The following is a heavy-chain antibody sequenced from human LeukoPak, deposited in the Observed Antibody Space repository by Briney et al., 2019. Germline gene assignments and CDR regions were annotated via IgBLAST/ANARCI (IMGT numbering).Heavy chain of an antibody. J-gene: IGHJ6*02. CDR1: GGSLIGHY. V-gene: IGHV4-59*11. D-gene: IGHD4-11*01. CDR2: IYYSGST. CDR3: ARSTGTVTMPYYYGLDV. Sequence: SETLSLTCTVSGGSLIGHYWSWIRQPPGMGLEWIGYIYYSGSTDYNPSLKSRVAISVNTSKSQISVTVTAVTAADTAIYYCARSTGTVTMPYYYGLDVWGQGTTVTVSS.